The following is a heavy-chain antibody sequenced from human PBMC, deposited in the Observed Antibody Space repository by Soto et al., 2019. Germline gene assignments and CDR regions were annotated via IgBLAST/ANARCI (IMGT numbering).Heavy chain of an antibody. D-gene: IGHD3-3*01. CDR3: AIPQVIIQYNWFDP. Sequence: PGGSLRLSCATSGFTFSTCAMSWVRQAPGKGLEWVSAISGSGGSTYYADSVKGRFTISRDNSKNTLYLQMNSLRAEDTAVYYCAIPQVIIQYNWFDPSGQATLVTGSS. CDR2: ISGSGGST. V-gene: IGHV3-23*01. J-gene: IGHJ5*02. CDR1: GFTFSTCA.